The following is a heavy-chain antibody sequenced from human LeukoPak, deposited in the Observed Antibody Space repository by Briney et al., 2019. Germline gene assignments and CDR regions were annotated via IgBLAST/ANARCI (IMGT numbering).Heavy chain of an antibody. CDR2: IYYSGST. J-gene: IGHJ4*01. V-gene: IGHV4-59*08. Sequence: SGTLSLTCMLSVGSLCIYYASRIPQPPGEGLEWIEYIYYSGSTNYNPSLKSRLNISVDTSKNQLSLKLSSVTAADTAVYYCARGYSSGWSDYWGQGTLVTGSS. CDR1: VGSLCIYY. D-gene: IGHD6-19*01. CDR3: ARGYSSGWSDY.